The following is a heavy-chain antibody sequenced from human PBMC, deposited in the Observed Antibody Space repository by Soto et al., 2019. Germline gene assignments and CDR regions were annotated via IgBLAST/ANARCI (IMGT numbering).Heavy chain of an antibody. J-gene: IGHJ5*02. CDR1: AASFTDGSLF. CDR2: TYIGGMT. V-gene: IGHV4-39*01. D-gene: IGHD3-22*01. Sequence: PSETLSLTCTVSAASFTDGSLFWGWIRQSPGKGVEWIASTYIGGMTYYNPSLRSRVTISVDTSKSQFSLRLNSVTAADTAAYYCHTAHKTFCTDGYYVSWFGPWGHGTLVIVCS. CDR3: HTAHKTFCTDGYYVSWFGP.